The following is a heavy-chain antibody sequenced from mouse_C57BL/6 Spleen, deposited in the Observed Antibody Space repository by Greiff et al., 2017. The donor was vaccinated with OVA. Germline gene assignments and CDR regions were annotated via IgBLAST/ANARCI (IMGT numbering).Heavy chain of an antibody. CDR2: IYPGSGST. V-gene: IGHV1-55*01. Sequence: QVQLQQSGAELVKPGASVKMSCKASGYTFTSYWITWVKQRPGQGLEWIGDIYPGSGSTNYNEKFKSKATLTVDTSSSTAYMQLSSLTSEDSAVYHCARGDPALSLYAMDYWCQRTSVTVSS. CDR3: ARGDPALSLYAMDY. CDR1: GYTFTSYW. D-gene: IGHD3-3*01. J-gene: IGHJ4*01.